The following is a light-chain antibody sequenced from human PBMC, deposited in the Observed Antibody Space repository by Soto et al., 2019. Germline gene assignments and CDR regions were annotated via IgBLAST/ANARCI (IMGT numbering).Light chain of an antibody. V-gene: IGKV3-15*01. CDR3: QHLKTYPQT. CDR2: GVS. CDR1: QSVRSN. Sequence: EIVMTQSPATLSVSPGGRATLSCRASQSVRSNLAWYQQKPGQAPRLLIYGVSTRATGIPARFSGSASGTELTITISSLQPEDFETYYCQHLKTYPQTFGQGTKVDIK. J-gene: IGKJ1*01.